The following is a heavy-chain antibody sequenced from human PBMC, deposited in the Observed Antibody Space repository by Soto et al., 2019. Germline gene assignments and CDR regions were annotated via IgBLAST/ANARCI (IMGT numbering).Heavy chain of an antibody. CDR1: GFSFGDYA. J-gene: IGHJ5*01. Sequence: EVQLVESGGGLVQPGRSLRLSCAASGFSFGDYAMQWVRQVPGKGLEWVSSISWNGESIGYADSVKGRFTISRDNGKKSVYLQMNSLRGEDTALYYCAKDVGSSGWYDGFDSWGHGTLVTVS. V-gene: IGHV3-9*01. CDR2: ISWNGESI. D-gene: IGHD6-19*01. CDR3: AKDVGSSGWYDGFDS.